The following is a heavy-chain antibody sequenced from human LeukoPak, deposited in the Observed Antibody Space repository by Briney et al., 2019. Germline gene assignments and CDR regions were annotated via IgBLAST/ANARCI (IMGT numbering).Heavy chain of an antibody. CDR3: TTDSSSWLRYY. CDR2: IKSKTDGGTT. V-gene: IGHV3-15*01. Sequence: GGSLRLSCAASGFTFSNAWMSWVRQAPGKGLEWVGRIKSKTDGGTTDYAAPVKGRFTISRDDSKNTLYLQMNGLKTEDTAVYYCTTDSSSWLRYYWGQGTLVTVSS. CDR1: GFTFSNAW. J-gene: IGHJ4*02. D-gene: IGHD6-13*01.